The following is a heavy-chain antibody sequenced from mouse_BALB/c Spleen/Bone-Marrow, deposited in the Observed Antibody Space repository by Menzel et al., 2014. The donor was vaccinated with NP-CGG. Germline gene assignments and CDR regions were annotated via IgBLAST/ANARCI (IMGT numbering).Heavy chain of an antibody. V-gene: IGHV1-14*01. CDR2: INPNNDGT. D-gene: IGHD2-1*01. CDR1: GDTFTSYV. Sequence: VQLKESGPELVKPGASVKMSCKASGDTFTSYVMHWVKQKPGQGLEWIGYINPNNDGTKYNEKFKGKATLTSDKSSSTAYMELSSLTSEDSAVYYCARGKTYAMDYWGQGTSVTVSS. J-gene: IGHJ4*01. CDR3: ARGKTYAMDY.